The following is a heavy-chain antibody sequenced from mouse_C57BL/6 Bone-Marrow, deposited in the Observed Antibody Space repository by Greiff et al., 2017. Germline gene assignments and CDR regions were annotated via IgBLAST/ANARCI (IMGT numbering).Heavy chain of an antibody. V-gene: IGHV5-17*01. Sequence: DVMLVESGGGLVKPGGSLKLSCAASGFTFSDYGMHWVRQAPEKGLEWVAYISSGSSTIYYADTVKGRFTISRDNAKNTLFLQLTSLRSEDTAMYYCAKDGRDYWGQGTSVTVSA. CDR1: GFTFSDYG. D-gene: IGHD2-3*01. CDR3: AKDGRDY. CDR2: ISSGSSTI. J-gene: IGHJ4*01.